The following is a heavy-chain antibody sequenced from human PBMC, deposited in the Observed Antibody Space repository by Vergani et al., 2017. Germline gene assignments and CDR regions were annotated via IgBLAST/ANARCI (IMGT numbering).Heavy chain of an antibody. CDR2: ISSSGSTI. V-gene: IGHV3-11*01. Sequence: VQLVESGGGLVQPGGSLRLSCAASGFTFSDYYMSWIRQAPGKGLEWVSYISSSGSTIYYADSVKGRFTISRDNAKNSLYLQMNSLRAEDTAVYYCARTYYYDSSGSPGWDDAFDIWGQGTMVTVSS. CDR3: ARTYYYDSSGSPGWDDAFDI. CDR1: GFTFSDYY. J-gene: IGHJ3*02. D-gene: IGHD3-22*01.